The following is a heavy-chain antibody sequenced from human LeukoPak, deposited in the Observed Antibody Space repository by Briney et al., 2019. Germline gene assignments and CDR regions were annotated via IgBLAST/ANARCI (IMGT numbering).Heavy chain of an antibody. CDR2: IYHSGST. Sequence: SETLSLTCAVSGGSISSSNWWSWVRQPPGKGLEWIGEIYHSGSTNYNPSLKSRVTISVDKSKNQFSLKLSSVTAADTAMYYCARVRWELTYFDYWGQGTLVTVSS. V-gene: IGHV4-4*02. D-gene: IGHD1-26*01. CDR3: ARVRWELTYFDY. CDR1: GGSISSSNW. J-gene: IGHJ4*02.